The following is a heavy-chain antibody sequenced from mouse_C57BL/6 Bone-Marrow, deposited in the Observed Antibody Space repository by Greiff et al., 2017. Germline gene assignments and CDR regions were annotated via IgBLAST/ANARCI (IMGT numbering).Heavy chain of an antibody. V-gene: IGHV1-52*01. J-gene: IGHJ1*03. D-gene: IGHD1-1*01. CDR1: GYTFTSYW. Sequence: QVQLQQPGAELVRPGSSVKLSCKASGYTFTSYWMHWVKQRPIQGLEWIGNIDPSDSETHYNQKFKDKATLTVDKSSSTAYMQLSSLTSEDSAVYYCARDGSSPNWYFDVWGTGTTVTVSS. CDR2: IDPSDSET. CDR3: ARDGSSPNWYFDV.